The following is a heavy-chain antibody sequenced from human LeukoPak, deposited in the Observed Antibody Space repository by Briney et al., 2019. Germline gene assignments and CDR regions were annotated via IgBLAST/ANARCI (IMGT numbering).Heavy chain of an antibody. CDR2: IWHDGSNK. CDR3: ARAGGSRYGYAFDV. Sequence: GGSLRLSCVASGFTFSDYGMHWVRQAPGKGLEWVAVIWHDGSNKYYADSVKGRFTISRDNSENTLYLQMNSLRVEDTALFYCARAGGSRYGYAFDVRGQGTLVTVSS. CDR1: GFTFSDYG. V-gene: IGHV3-33*01. J-gene: IGHJ3*01. D-gene: IGHD5-12*01.